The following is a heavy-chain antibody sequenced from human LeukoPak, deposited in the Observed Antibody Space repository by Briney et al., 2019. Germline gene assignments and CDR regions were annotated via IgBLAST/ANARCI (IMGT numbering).Heavy chain of an antibody. J-gene: IGHJ4*02. D-gene: IGHD4-17*01. CDR1: GGTFSSYA. V-gene: IGHV1-69*04. CDR2: IIPILGIA. CDR3: ARAGGARELDYGDWNFHVGLRLFFDY. Sequence: SVKVSCKASGGTFSSYAISWVRQPPGQGLEWMGRIIPILGIANYAQKFQGRVTITADKSTSTAYMELSSLRSEDTAVYYCARAGGARELDYGDWNFHVGLRLFFDYWGQGTLVTVSS.